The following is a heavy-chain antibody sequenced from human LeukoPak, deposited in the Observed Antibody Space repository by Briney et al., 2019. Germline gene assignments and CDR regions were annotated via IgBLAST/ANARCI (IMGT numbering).Heavy chain of an antibody. CDR1: GGSISSYY. J-gene: IGHJ4*02. Sequence: SETLSLTCTVSGGSISSYYWSWIRQPPGKGLEWIGYIYYSGSTNYNPSLKSRVTISVDTSKNQFSLKLSSVTAADTAVYYCARFRSGSYYAFDYWGQGTLVTVSS. D-gene: IGHD3-10*01. CDR2: IYYSGST. V-gene: IGHV4-59*01. CDR3: ARFRSGSYYAFDY.